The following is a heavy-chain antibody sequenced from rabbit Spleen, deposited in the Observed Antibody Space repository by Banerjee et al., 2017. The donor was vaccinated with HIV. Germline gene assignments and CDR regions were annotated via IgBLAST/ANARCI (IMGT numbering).Heavy chain of an antibody. CDR2: IWTASDTT. Sequence: QEQLEETGGGLVQPGASLTLTCKASGFSFSSGYDMCWVRQAPGKGLEWIACIWTASDTTYYASWAKGRLTISKTSSTTVTLQMTSLTAADTATYFCARAGLGDYATALNLWGPGTLVTVS. V-gene: IGHV1S45*01. J-gene: IGHJ4*01. D-gene: IGHD2-1*01. CDR3: ARAGLGDYATALNL. CDR1: GFSFSSGYD.